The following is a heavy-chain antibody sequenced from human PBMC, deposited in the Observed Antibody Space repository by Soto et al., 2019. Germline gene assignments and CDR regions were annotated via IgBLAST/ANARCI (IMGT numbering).Heavy chain of an antibody. D-gene: IGHD3-22*01. V-gene: IGHV3-9*01. J-gene: IGHJ6*02. Sequence: GGSLRLSCAASGFTFDDYAMHWVRQAPGKGLEWVSGISWNSGSIGYADSVKGRFTISRDNAKNSLYLQMNSLRAEDTALYYCAKGDYYYDSSGYYALGYGMDAWGQGTTATVSS. CDR2: ISWNSGSI. CDR3: AKGDYYYDSSGYYALGYGMDA. CDR1: GFTFDDYA.